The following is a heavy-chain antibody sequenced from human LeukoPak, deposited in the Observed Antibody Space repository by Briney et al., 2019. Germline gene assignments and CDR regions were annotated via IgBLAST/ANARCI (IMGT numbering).Heavy chain of an antibody. D-gene: IGHD5-24*01. V-gene: IGHV4-34*01. Sequence: PSETLSLTCAVYGGSFSGYYWSWIRQPPGKGLEWIGEINHSGSTNYNPSLKSRVTISVDTSKNQFSPKLSSVTAADTAVYYCARRLRRWLQRGGFDYWGQGTLVTVSS. CDR2: INHSGST. CDR3: ARRLRRWLQRGGFDY. J-gene: IGHJ4*02. CDR1: GGSFSGYY.